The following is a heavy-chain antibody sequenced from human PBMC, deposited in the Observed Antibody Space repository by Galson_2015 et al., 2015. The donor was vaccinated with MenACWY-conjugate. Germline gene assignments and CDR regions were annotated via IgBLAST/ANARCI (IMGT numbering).Heavy chain of an antibody. CDR2: ISATSATI. CDR3: ARTAGSVPP. J-gene: IGHJ5*02. CDR1: GFTFSSFG. D-gene: IGHD2-21*02. V-gene: IGHV3-21*01. Sequence: SLRLCCAAPGFTFSSFGMNWGHQGPGRGLEWVSSISATSATIYYVDSVKGRFTISRDHAKNSLYLQMNSLRPEDTAVCYCARTAGSVPPWGLGTLVTVSS.